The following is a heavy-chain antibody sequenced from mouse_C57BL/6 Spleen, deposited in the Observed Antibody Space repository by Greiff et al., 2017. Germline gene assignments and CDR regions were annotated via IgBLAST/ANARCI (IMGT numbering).Heavy chain of an antibody. D-gene: IGHD1-1*01. CDR3: AREDYYGSSGVDY. Sequence: LQQSGAELARPGASVKMSCKASGYTFTSYTMHWVKQRPGQGLEWIGYINPSSGYTKYNQKFKDKATLTADKSSSTAYMQLSSLTSEDSAVYYCAREDYYGSSGVDYWGQGTTLTVSS. J-gene: IGHJ2*01. V-gene: IGHV1-4*01. CDR2: INPSSGYT. CDR1: GYTFTSYT.